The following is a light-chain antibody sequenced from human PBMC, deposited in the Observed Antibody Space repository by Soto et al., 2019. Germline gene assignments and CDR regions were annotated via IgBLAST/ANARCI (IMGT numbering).Light chain of an antibody. CDR3: QQYNAWPGT. CDR2: GAS. J-gene: IGKJ1*01. CDR1: QTVSNS. Sequence: EIVMTRSPATLSVSPGERATLSCRASQTVSNSLAWYQQKPGQAPRLLIYGASTRATDIPARFSGSGSGTQFTLTISSLQSEDFGTYYCQQYNAWPGTFGQGTKVEIK. V-gene: IGKV3-15*01.